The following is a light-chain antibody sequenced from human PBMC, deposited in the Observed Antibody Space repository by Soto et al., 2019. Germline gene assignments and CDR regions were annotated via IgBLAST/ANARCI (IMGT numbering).Light chain of an antibody. Sequence: QSVLTQPASVSGSPGQPITISCTGTSSDVGGYNYVSWYQQHPGKAPKLMIYEVSNRPSGVSNRFSGSKSGNTASLTISGLQAEDGADYYCSSYTSSSTPYVFGTGTKVTVL. J-gene: IGLJ1*01. CDR1: SSDVGGYNY. CDR3: SSYTSSSTPYV. V-gene: IGLV2-14*01. CDR2: EVS.